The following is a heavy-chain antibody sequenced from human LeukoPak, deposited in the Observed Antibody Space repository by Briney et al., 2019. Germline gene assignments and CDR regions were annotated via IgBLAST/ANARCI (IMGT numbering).Heavy chain of an antibody. J-gene: IGHJ4*02. V-gene: IGHV1-69*04. CDR2: IIPILGIA. CDR1: GGTFSSYA. Sequence: VASVKVSCKASGGTFSSYAIGWVRQAPGQGLEWMGRIIPILGIANYAQKFQGRVTITADKSTSTAYMELSSLRSEDTAVYYCARDLKSSGSNFDYWGQGTLVTVSS. D-gene: IGHD2-15*01. CDR3: ARDLKSSGSNFDY.